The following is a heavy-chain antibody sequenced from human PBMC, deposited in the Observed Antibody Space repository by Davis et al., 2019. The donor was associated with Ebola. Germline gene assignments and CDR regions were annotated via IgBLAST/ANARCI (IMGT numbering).Heavy chain of an antibody. CDR1: GGSISRTDYY. V-gene: IGHV4-39*07. CDR2: IYYGGST. CDR3: AIQGN. Sequence: PSETLSLTCTVSGGSISRTDYYWDWIRQPPGKGLEWIGSIYYGGSTYYNPSLTSRVTMSVDTSKNQFSLKLNSVTAADTAVYYCAIQGNWGQGTLVTVSS. J-gene: IGHJ4*02.